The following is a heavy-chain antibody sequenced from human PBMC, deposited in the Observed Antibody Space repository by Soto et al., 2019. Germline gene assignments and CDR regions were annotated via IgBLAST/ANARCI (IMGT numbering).Heavy chain of an antibody. CDR3: ARRRRPYGDYSFDY. D-gene: IGHD4-17*01. CDR2: IYSGGST. V-gene: IGHV3-66*04. Sequence: EVQLEESGGGLVQPGGSLRLSCAASGFTVSNNYMSWVRQAPGKGLEWVSIIYSGGSTYYADSVRGRFTISRDNSKNTLYLQVNSLRAEDTAVYYCARRRRPYGDYSFDYWGQGTLVTVSS. J-gene: IGHJ4*02. CDR1: GFTVSNNY.